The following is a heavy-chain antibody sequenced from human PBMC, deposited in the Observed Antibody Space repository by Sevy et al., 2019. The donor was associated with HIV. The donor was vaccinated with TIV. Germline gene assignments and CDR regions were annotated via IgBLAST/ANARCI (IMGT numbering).Heavy chain of an antibody. Sequence: GGSLRLSCAASGFPFNDHAMHWVRQVPGKGLEWVSGVSWNSRYIGYADSVKGRFTISRDNARHFLNLEMNSLRPEDTALYYCAKDINRGCDGVNCYSYYYYFYGLDVWGQGTTVTVSS. CDR1: GFPFNDHA. CDR3: AKDINRGCDGVNCYSYYYYFYGLDV. D-gene: IGHD2-21*01. CDR2: VSWNSRYI. J-gene: IGHJ6*02. V-gene: IGHV3-9*01.